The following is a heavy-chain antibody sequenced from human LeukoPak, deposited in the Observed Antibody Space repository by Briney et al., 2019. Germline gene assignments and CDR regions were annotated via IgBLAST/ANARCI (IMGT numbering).Heavy chain of an antibody. Sequence: ASVKVSCKASGYTFTSYYMHWVRQAPGQELEWMGIINPSGGSTSYAQKFQGRVTMTRDTSTSTVYMELRSLTSDDTALYYCARAGAAVTMFFDFWGQGTLVTVSS. CDR1: GYTFTSYY. CDR2: INPSGGST. D-gene: IGHD4-17*01. J-gene: IGHJ4*02. V-gene: IGHV1-46*01. CDR3: ARAGAAVTMFFDF.